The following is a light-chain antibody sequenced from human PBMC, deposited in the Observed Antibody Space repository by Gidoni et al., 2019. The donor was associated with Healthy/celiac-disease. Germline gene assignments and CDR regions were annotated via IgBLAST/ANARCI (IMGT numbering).Light chain of an antibody. CDR3: QNYNSIPLT. Sequence: IQMTQSPSSLSASVGDRVTITCRASQAISNYLAWYRQKPGKVPGLLIFAASVLQSRVPSRFSGSGSGTDFTLAISSLQPEDVATYFCQNYNSIPLTFGRGTKVDLK. CDR2: AAS. V-gene: IGKV1-27*01. CDR1: QAISNY. J-gene: IGKJ1*01.